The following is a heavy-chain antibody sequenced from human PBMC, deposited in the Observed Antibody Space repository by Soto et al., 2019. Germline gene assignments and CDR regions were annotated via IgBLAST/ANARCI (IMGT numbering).Heavy chain of an antibody. J-gene: IGHJ6*02. CDR2: ISYDGSNK. Sequence: QVQLVESGGGVVQPGRSLRLSCAASGFTFSNNAMDWVRQAPGKGLEWVAVISYDGSNKYIAESVKGRFTISRDNSKNTLFLQMNSLRAEDTAVYYCAIGTTTTAVSAMDVWGQGTTVTVSS. V-gene: IGHV3-30-3*01. CDR1: GFTFSNNA. CDR3: AIGTTTTAVSAMDV. D-gene: IGHD1-1*01.